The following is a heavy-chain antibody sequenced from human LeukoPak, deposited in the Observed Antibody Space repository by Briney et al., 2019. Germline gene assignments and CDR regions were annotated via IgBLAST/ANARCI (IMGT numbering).Heavy chain of an antibody. D-gene: IGHD6-13*01. CDR1: GFTFSSYG. V-gene: IGHV3-33*01. Sequence: GGSLRLSCAASGFTFSSYGMHWVRQAPGKGLEWVAVIWYDGSNKYYADSVKGRFTISKDNSKNTLYLQMNSLRAEDTAAYYCARSSYSNSWTGWFDPWGQETLVTVSS. CDR2: IWYDGSNK. J-gene: IGHJ5*02. CDR3: ARSSYSNSWTGWFDP.